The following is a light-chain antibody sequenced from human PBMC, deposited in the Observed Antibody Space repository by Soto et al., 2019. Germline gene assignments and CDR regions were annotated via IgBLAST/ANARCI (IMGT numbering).Light chain of an antibody. CDR3: ATWDDSLSTVI. CDR1: SSNIGSNY. V-gene: IGLV1-51*01. CDR2: ATN. J-gene: IGLJ2*01. Sequence: QSVLTQPPSVSAAPGQMVTLSCSGSSSNIGSNYVSWYHQLPGAVPRLLIYATNKRPSGIPDRISGSQSGTSATLGITGLQTGDEADYYCATWDDSLSTVIFGGGTKLTVL.